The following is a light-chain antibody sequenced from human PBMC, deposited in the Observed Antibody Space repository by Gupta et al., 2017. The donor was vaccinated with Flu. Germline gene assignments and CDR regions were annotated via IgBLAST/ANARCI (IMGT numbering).Light chain of an antibody. CDR2: DVS. V-gene: IGLV2-14*01. Sequence: QSALTQPASVSGSPGQSITISCTGTSSDVGGYNYVSWYQQHPGKAPKLMIYDVSNRPSGVSNRFSGSKSGNTASLTISGLQAEDEADYYCSSYTSTIGVFGGGTKLTAL. CDR3: SSYTSTIGV. J-gene: IGLJ2*01. CDR1: SSDVGGYNY.